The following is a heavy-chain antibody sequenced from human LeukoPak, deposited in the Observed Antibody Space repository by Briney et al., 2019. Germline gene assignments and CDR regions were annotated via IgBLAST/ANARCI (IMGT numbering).Heavy chain of an antibody. CDR1: GFTFSNYW. J-gene: IGHJ4*02. Sequence: GGSLRLSCAASGFTFSNYWMHWFRQAPGKGLVWVSHINSDGSSTTYADSVKGRFTISRDNARNTLYLQMNSLRAEDTAVYYCVRDRSGSSSVYWGQGTLVTVSS. V-gene: IGHV3-74*01. CDR2: INSDGSST. CDR3: VRDRSGSSSVY. D-gene: IGHD6-6*01.